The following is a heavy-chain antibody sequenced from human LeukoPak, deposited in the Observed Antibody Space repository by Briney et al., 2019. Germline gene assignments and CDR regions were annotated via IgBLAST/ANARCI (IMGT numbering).Heavy chain of an antibody. CDR3: AKDSGGYYGSGSYSTD. D-gene: IGHD3-10*01. V-gene: IGHV3-9*01. J-gene: IGHJ4*02. CDR2: ISWNSGSI. Sequence: GRSLRLSCAASGFTFDDYAMHWVRQAPGKGLEWVSGISWNSGSIGYADSVRGRFTISRDNAKNSLYLQMNSLRAEDTALYYCAKDSGGYYGSGSYSTDWGQGTLVTVSS. CDR1: GFTFDDYA.